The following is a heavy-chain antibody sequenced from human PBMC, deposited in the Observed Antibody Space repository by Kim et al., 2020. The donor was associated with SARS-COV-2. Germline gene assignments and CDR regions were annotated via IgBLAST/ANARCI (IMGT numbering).Heavy chain of an antibody. CDR3: ARDTYDSSGYYYPLAFDI. D-gene: IGHD3-22*01. J-gene: IGHJ3*02. V-gene: IGHV4-31*02. Sequence: KSRVTISVDTSKNQFSLKLSSVTAADTAVYYCARDTYDSSGYYYPLAFDIWGQGTMVTVSS.